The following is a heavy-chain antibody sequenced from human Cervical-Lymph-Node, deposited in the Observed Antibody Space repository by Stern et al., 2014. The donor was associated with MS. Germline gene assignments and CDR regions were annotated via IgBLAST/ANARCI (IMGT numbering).Heavy chain of an antibody. CDR3: ARGYTTSSGRPDY. V-gene: IGHV4-59*08. Sequence: QVQLVESGPGLVKPSETLSLTCTVSGGSTSSYYLSWIRQPPGKGLEWIGYISSSGGTKYKPSLKSRLPIPLDTSKTHFSLNLSSVTAADTAVYYCARGYTTSSGRPDYWGQGTLVTVSS. J-gene: IGHJ4*02. CDR1: GGSTSSYY. CDR2: ISSSGGT. D-gene: IGHD6-6*01.